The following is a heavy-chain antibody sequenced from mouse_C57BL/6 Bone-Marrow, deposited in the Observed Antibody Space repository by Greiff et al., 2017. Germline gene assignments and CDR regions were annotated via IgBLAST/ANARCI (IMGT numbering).Heavy chain of an antibody. D-gene: IGHD2-3*01. CDR1: GYTFTSYG. CDR2: IYPRRGNT. J-gene: IGHJ3*01. V-gene: IGHV1-81*01. Sequence: QVQLQQSGAELARPGASVKLSCKASGYTFTSYGISWVKQRTGQGLEWIGEIYPRRGNTYYNEKFKGKATLTADKSSSTAYMELRSLTSEDSAVYFCARTLDGYYPPWFAYWGQGTLVTVSA. CDR3: ARTLDGYYPPWFAY.